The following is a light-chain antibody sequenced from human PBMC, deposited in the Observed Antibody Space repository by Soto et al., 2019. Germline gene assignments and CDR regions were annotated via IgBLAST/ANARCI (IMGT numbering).Light chain of an antibody. CDR2: GAS. J-gene: IGKJ5*01. CDR1: QSVSNNY. CDR3: QQYGYSPIT. Sequence: EIVWTHSPCTLSLSPLERATLSFRASQSVSNNYLAWYQQKPGQAPRLLIYGASTRATGSPDRFSGGGSGTDFTLTISRLEPEDFAVYYCQQYGYSPITFGQGTRLEIK. V-gene: IGKV3-20*01.